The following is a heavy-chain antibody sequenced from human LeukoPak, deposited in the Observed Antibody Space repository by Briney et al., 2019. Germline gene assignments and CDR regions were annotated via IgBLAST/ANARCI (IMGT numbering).Heavy chain of an antibody. CDR2: ISSTGGST. J-gene: IGHJ4*02. CDR1: GFTFSTYA. V-gene: IGHV3-23*01. D-gene: IGHD6-19*01. CDR3: TRAYAIGWYYFDY. Sequence: GGSLRLSCAASGFTFSTYAMSWVRQAPGKGLEWVSSISSTGGSTYYADSVKGRFTISRDNSKNLLYLQMNSLRIEDTAIYFCTRAYAIGWYYFDYWGQGTLVAVSS.